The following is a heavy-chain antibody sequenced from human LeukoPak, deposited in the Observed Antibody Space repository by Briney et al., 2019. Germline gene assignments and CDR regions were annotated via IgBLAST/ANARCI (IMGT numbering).Heavy chain of an antibody. J-gene: IGHJ4*02. Sequence: SETLSLTCTVSGGSISSCYWSWIRQPPGKGLEWIGYIYYSGSTNYNPSLKSRVTISVDTSKNQFSLKLSSVTAADTAVYYCARGRYSYGGAVGDYFDYWGQGTLVTVSS. CDR2: IYYSGST. V-gene: IGHV4-59*01. CDR3: ARGRYSYGGAVGDYFDY. CDR1: GGSISSCY. D-gene: IGHD5-18*01.